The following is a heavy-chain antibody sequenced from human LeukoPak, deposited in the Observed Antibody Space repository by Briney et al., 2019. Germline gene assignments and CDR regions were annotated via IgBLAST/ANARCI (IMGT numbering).Heavy chain of an antibody. J-gene: IGHJ4*02. CDR2: IRSKANSYAT. D-gene: IGHD2-15*01. CDR3: AKDFQYCSGGSCGD. Sequence: GGSLRLSCAASGFTFSGSAMHWVRQASGKGLEWVGRIRSKANSYATAYAASVKGRFTISRDDSKNTAYLQMNSLKTEDTAVYYCAKDFQYCSGGSCGDWGQGTLVTVSS. V-gene: IGHV3-73*01. CDR1: GFTFSGSA.